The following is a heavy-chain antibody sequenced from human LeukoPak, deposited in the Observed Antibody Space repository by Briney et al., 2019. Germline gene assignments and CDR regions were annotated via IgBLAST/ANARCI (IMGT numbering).Heavy chain of an antibody. CDR1: GFTFSSYS. V-gene: IGHV3-9*01. J-gene: IGHJ3*02. D-gene: IGHD3-22*01. CDR2: ISWNSGSI. CDR3: AKPLTYYYDSSGYPDAFDI. Sequence: PGGSLRLSCAASGFTFSSYSMNWVRQAPGKGLEWVSGISWNSGSIGYADSVKGRFTISRDNAKNSLYLQMNSLRAEDTALYYCAKPLTYYYDSSGYPDAFDIWGQGTMVTVSS.